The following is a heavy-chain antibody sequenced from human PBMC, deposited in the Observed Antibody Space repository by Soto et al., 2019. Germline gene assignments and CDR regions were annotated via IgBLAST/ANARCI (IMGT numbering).Heavy chain of an antibody. CDR3: AKTTDGWFSAFEI. V-gene: IGHV3-23*01. CDR2: ISGSGTTA. D-gene: IGHD6-19*01. Sequence: EVQLLESGGGLVQPGGSLRLSCAASGFVFSSYAMSWVRQTPRKGLEWVSAISGSGTTAYYADSVKGRFIFSRDNPKNTMYLQMNSLRAEDTAVYFCAKTTDGWFSAFEIWGQGTVVTVSS. J-gene: IGHJ3*02. CDR1: GFVFSSYA.